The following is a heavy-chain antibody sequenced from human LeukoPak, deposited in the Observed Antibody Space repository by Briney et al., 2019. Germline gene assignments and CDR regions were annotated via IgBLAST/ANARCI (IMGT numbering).Heavy chain of an antibody. J-gene: IGHJ4*02. Sequence: SETLSLTCAVYGGSFSGYYWSWIRQPPGKGLEGIGEINHSGSTSYNPSLKSRVTISVDTSKNQFSLKLSSVTAADTAVYYCATQGYSYGDIDYWGQGTLVTVSS. CDR1: GGSFSGYY. CDR2: INHSGST. CDR3: ATQGYSYGDIDY. V-gene: IGHV4-34*01. D-gene: IGHD5-18*01.